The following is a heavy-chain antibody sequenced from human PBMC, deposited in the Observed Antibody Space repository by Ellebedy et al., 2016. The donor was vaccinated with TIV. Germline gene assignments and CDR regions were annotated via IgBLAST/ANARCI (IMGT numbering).Heavy chain of an antibody. D-gene: IGHD6-13*01. CDR1: GGSFSGYY. V-gene: IGHV4-34*01. Sequence: MPSETLSLTCAVYGGSFSGYYWSWIRQPPGKGLEWIGEINHSGSTNYNPSLKSRVTISVDTSKNQFSLQLNSVTPEDTAVYYCAREYSSSWYEYYYGIDVWGQGTTVTVSS. CDR2: INHSGST. CDR3: AREYSSSWYEYYYGIDV. J-gene: IGHJ6*02.